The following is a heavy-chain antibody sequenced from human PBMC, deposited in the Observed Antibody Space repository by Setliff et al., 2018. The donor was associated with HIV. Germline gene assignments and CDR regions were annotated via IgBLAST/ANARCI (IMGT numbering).Heavy chain of an antibody. J-gene: IGHJ4*02. D-gene: IGHD5-12*01. CDR1: GGTFSRNA. Sequence: ASVKVSCKASGGTFSRNAISWVRQAPGQGLEWMGRIIPIFGTANYAQKFQGRVTITADKSTSTAYMELSSLRSEDTAVYYCARDPTITMTTPGYFDYWGQGTLVTSPQ. CDR3: ARDPTITMTTPGYFDY. V-gene: IGHV1-69*06. CDR2: IIPIFGTA.